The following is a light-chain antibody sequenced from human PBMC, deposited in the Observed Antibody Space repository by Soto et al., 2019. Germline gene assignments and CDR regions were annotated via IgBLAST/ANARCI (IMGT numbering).Light chain of an antibody. V-gene: IGKV3D-15*01. J-gene: IGKJ5*01. CDR2: GAS. CDR3: QQYNNWPLT. Sequence: IVLTQSPATLSVSPGERATLSCRASQSVSSNLAWHQQRPGQAPRLLIYGASSRATGIPDRFSGSGSGTEFTLTISSLQSEDFAIYYCQQYNNWPLTFGQGTRLEIK. CDR1: QSVSSN.